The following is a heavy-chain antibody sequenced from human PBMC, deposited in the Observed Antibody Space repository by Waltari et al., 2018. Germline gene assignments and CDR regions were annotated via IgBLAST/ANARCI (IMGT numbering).Heavy chain of an antibody. Sequence: QVQLQESGPTLVKPSETLSLTCTVSGGSITTSYWSWLRQPPGKGLEWIGYIYYSGSTSYNPSLKSRVTISLEKSKNQFSLELSSVTAADTAVYYCARDRDSSGYYPEYWFFDLWGRGTLITVSS. CDR2: IYYSGST. CDR1: GGSITTSY. CDR3: ARDRDSSGYYPEYWFFDL. V-gene: IGHV4-59*01. D-gene: IGHD3-22*01. J-gene: IGHJ2*01.